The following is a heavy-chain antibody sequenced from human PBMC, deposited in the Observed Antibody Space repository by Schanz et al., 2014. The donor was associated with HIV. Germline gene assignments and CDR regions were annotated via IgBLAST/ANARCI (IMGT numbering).Heavy chain of an antibody. CDR3: ARGQPLVQRWFDP. CDR1: GFTFGDYP. CDR2: IWYDGSNK. Sequence: VQLVESGGGLVKPGRSLRLSCTASGFTFGDYPMSWFRQAPGKGLEWVALIWYDGSNKIYADSVKGRFTISRDNSKNTLYLQMNSLRPEDTAVYYCARGQPLVQRWFDPWGQGTLVTVSS. D-gene: IGHD6-13*01. V-gene: IGHV3-33*01. J-gene: IGHJ5*02.